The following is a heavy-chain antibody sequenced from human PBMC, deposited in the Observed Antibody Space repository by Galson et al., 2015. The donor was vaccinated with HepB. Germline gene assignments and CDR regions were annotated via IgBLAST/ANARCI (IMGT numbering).Heavy chain of an antibody. CDR2: ISSSSTTI. J-gene: IGHJ4*02. V-gene: IGHV3-48*01. Sequence: SLRLSCAASTFIFSTYSMDWVRQAPGKGLEWVSYISSSSTTIYYADSVKGRFTISRDDSKNSLYLQMNSLKTEDTAVYYCARPASATYNDFDYWCQGTLVTVSS. CDR1: TFIFSTYS. D-gene: IGHD3-3*01. CDR3: ARPASATYNDFDY.